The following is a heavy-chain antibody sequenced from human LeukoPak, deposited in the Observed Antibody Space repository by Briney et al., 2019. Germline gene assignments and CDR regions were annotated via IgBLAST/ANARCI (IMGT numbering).Heavy chain of an antibody. CDR3: ARDQNGSGGAFDI. CDR2: IYSGGST. CDR1: GFTVSSNY. Sequence: GGSLRLSCAASGFTVSSNYMSWVRQAPGKGLEWVSVIYSGGSTYDADSVKGRFTISRDNSKNTLYLQMNSLRAEDTAVYYCARDQNGSGGAFDIWGQGTMVTVSS. V-gene: IGHV3-66*01. D-gene: IGHD3-10*01. J-gene: IGHJ3*02.